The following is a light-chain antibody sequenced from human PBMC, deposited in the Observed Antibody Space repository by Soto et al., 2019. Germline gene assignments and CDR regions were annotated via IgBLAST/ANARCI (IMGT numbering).Light chain of an antibody. CDR2: GNN. V-gene: IGLV1-40*01. Sequence: QSVLTQPPSVSGAPGQRVTISCTGSSSNIGAGYDLHWYQQLPGTAPKPLIYGNNNRPSGVPDRFSGSKSGTSASLAITGLQAEDEADYYCQSYDSSLSVVFGGGTKLTVL. CDR1: SSNIGAGYD. CDR3: QSYDSSLSVV. J-gene: IGLJ2*01.